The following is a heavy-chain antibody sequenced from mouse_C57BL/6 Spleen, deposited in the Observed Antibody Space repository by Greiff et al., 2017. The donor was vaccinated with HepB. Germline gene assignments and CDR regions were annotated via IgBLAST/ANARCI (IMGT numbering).Heavy chain of an antibody. V-gene: IGHV1-76*01. CDR1: GYTFTDYY. J-gene: IGHJ2*01. CDR2: IYPGSGNT. Sequence: VQLVESGAELVRPGASVKLSCKASGYTFTDYYINWVKQRPGQGLEWIARIYPGSGNTYYNEKFKGKATLTAEKSSSTAYMQLSSLTSEDSAVYFCARESIYPYFDYWGQGTTLTVSS. CDR3: ARESIYPYFDY.